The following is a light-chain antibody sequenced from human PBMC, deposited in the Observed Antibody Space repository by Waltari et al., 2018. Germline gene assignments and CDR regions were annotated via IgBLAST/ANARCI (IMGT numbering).Light chain of an antibody. CDR1: SCDVGSYNL. J-gene: IGLJ2*01. CDR3: CSYAGSSTLV. CDR2: EGS. V-gene: IGLV2-23*01. Sequence: QSALTQPASVSGSPGQSITIPCTGTSCDVGSYNLVSWYQQHPGKAPKLMIYEGSKRPSGVSNRFSGSKSGNTASLTISGLQAEDEADYYCCSYAGSSTLVFGGGTKLTVL.